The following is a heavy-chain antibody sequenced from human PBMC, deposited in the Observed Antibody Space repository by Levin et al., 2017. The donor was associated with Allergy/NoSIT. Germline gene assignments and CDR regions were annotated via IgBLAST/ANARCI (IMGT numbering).Heavy chain of an antibody. J-gene: IGHJ4*02. Sequence: SETLSLTCAVYGGSFSGYYWSWIRQPPGKGLEWIGEINHSGSTNYNPSLKSRVTISVDTSKNQFSLKLSSVTAADTAVYYCARDLCSTSCYCDYWGQGTLVTVSS. CDR3: ARDLCSTSCYCDY. V-gene: IGHV4-34*01. D-gene: IGHD2-2*01. CDR1: GGSFSGYY. CDR2: INHSGST.